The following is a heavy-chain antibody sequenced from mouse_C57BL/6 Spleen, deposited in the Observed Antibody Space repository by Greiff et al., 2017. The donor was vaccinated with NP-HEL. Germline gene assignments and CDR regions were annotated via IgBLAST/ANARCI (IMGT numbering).Heavy chain of an antibody. CDR3: ARTARIKY. CDR2: ISYSGST. CDR1: GYSITSGYG. V-gene: IGHV3-2*02. Sequence: EVKLVESGPGLVKPSQSLSLTCTVTGYSITSGYGWNWIRQFPGNKLEWMGYISYSGSTNYNPSLKSRISITRDPSKNQFFLQLKSVTTEDTATYYCARTARIKYWGQGTTLTVSS. D-gene: IGHD1-2*01. J-gene: IGHJ2*01.